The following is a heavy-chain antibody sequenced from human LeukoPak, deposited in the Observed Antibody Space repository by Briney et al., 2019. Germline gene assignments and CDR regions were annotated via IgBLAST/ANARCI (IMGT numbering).Heavy chain of an antibody. V-gene: IGHV3-30*18. Sequence: GRSLRLSCAVSGFTFSSYGMHWVRQAPGKGLEWVAVISYDGSNQYYADSVKGRFTISRDNSKNTLYLQMNSLRAEDTAVYYCAKDRNFGLLDYWGQGTLVIVSS. J-gene: IGHJ4*02. D-gene: IGHD3-16*01. CDR2: ISYDGSNQ. CDR3: AKDRNFGLLDY. CDR1: GFTFSSYG.